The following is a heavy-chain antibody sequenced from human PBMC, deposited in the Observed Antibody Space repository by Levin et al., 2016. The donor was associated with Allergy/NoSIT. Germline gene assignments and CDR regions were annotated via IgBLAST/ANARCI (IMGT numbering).Heavy chain of an antibody. V-gene: IGHV1-18*01. CDR3: ARVPLRYCSSTSCSYYYYMDV. Sequence: ASVKVSCKASGYTFTSYGISWVRQAPGQGLEWMGWISAYNGNTNYAQKLQGRVTMTTDTSTSTAYMELRSLRSDDTAVYYCARVPLRYCSSTSCSYYYYMDVWGKGTTVTVSS. CDR2: ISAYNGNT. CDR1: GYTFTSYG. J-gene: IGHJ6*03. D-gene: IGHD2-2*01.